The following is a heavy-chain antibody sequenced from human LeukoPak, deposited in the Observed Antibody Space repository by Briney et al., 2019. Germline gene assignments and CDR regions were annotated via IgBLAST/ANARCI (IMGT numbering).Heavy chain of an antibody. D-gene: IGHD3-10*01. Sequence: SGTLSLTCAVSGGSISSSNWWSWVRQPPGKGLEWIGEIYHSGSTNYSPSLKSRVTISVDKSKNQLSLNLSSVTAADTAVYYCARGITLIGGVISFDYWGQGTLVTVSS. CDR1: GGSISSSNW. J-gene: IGHJ4*02. CDR2: IYHSGST. V-gene: IGHV4-4*02. CDR3: ARGITLIGGVISFDY.